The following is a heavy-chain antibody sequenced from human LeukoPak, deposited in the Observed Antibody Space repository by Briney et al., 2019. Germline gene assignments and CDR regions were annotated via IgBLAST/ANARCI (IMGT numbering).Heavy chain of an antibody. CDR1: GASLSGYY. CDR2: INHSGST. J-gene: IGHJ4*02. Sequence: SATLSPICAVYGASLSGYYWSWTRQHPGEGLEWLGEINHSGSTNYHLSLKSRVTISVDTSKNQFSLKLSSVTAADTAVYYCAGRREEMATITQRPFDYWGQGTLVTVSS. CDR3: AGRREEMATITQRPFDY. V-gene: IGHV4-34*01. D-gene: IGHD5-24*01.